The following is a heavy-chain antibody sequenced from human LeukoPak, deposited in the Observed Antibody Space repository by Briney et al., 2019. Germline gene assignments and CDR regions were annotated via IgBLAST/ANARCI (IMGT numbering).Heavy chain of an antibody. CDR3: ARVAAGPWYYYGMDV. J-gene: IGHJ6*02. V-gene: IGHV4-61*02. D-gene: IGHD6-13*01. Sequence: TLSLTCTVSGGSISSGSYYWSWIRQPAGNGLEWIGRIYTSGSTNYNPSLKSRVTISVDTSKNQFSLKLSSVTAADTAVYYCARVAAGPWYYYGMDVWGQGTTVTVSS. CDR1: GGSISSGSYY. CDR2: IYTSGST.